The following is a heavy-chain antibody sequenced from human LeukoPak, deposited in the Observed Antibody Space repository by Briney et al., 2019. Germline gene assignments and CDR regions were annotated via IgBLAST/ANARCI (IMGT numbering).Heavy chain of an antibody. J-gene: IGHJ4*02. Sequence: ASVTVSCKASGYTFIDFYMHWVRQAPGQGLEWMGIINPRGGSTVYAQNFQGRVTLTRDTSTNTVYMELSSLRSEDTAVYYCATQRGSYLWGTDFDYWGQGTLVTVSS. CDR3: ATQRGSYLWGTDFDY. V-gene: IGHV1-46*01. CDR2: INPRGGST. CDR1: GYTFIDFY. D-gene: IGHD3-16*01.